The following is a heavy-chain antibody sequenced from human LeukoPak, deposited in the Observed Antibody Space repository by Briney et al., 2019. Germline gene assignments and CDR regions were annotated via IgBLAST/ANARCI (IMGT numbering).Heavy chain of an antibody. CDR3: ASTRKHAFDI. J-gene: IGHJ3*02. CDR1: GGSISSYY. V-gene: IGHV4-59*01. Sequence: SETLSLTCTVSGGSISSYYWSWIRQPPGKGLEWIGYIYYSGSTNYNPSLKSRVTISVDTSKNQFSLKLSSVTAADTAVYYCASTRKHAFDIWGRGTMVTVSS. CDR2: IYYSGST.